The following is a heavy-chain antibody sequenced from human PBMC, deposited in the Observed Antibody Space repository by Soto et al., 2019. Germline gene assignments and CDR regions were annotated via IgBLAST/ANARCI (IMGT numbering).Heavy chain of an antibody. J-gene: IGHJ6*03. CDR2: ISCTGGST. V-gene: IGHV3-23*01. CDR1: GFIFSDYA. CDR3: AKDKGYCSGGSCYHPYMDV. D-gene: IGHD2-15*01. Sequence: PGGPLRLSCAASGFIFSDYAMSWVRQAPGKGLEWVSGISCTGGSTYYADSVKGRFTISRDNAKNSLYLQMNSLRAEDTALYYCAKDKGYCSGGSCYHPYMDVWGKGTTVTVSS.